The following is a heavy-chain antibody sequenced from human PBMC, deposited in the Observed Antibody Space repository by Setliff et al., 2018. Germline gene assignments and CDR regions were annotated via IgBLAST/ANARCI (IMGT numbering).Heavy chain of an antibody. CDR2: ISSSSSTI. Sequence: GGSLRLSCAASGFTFSDYYMSWIRQAPGKGLEWVSYISSSSSTIYYADSVKGRFTISRDNAKNSLYLQMNSLRAEDTAVYYCARVYSGYDPNHYFDYWGQGTLVTVSS. CDR3: ARVYSGYDPNHYFDY. J-gene: IGHJ4*02. CDR1: GFTFSDYY. D-gene: IGHD5-12*01. V-gene: IGHV3-11*04.